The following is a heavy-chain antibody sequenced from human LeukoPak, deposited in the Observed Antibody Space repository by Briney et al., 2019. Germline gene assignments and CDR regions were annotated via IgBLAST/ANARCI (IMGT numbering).Heavy chain of an antibody. V-gene: IGHV3-74*01. J-gene: IGHJ4*02. Sequence: GGSLRLSCAASGFTLSRYWMHWVRQAPGKGPVWASRITTDENTNYADSVKGRFTISRDNAKNTLYLQMNSLRAEDTAVYYCARGYYGGSDYYLFDYWGQGTLVTVSS. D-gene: IGHD2-21*02. CDR2: ITTDENT. CDR1: GFTLSRYW. CDR3: ARGYYGGSDYYLFDY.